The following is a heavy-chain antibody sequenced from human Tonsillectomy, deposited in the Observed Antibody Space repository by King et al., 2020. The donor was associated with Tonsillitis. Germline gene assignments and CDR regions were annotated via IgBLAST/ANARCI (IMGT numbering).Heavy chain of an antibody. CDR1: GGSISTDGYF. CDR2: IYYSGST. V-gene: IGHV4-31*03. CDR3: AGSGATFDY. J-gene: IGHJ4*02. Sequence: VQLQESGPGLVKPSQTLSLTCTVSGGSISTDGYFWSWIRQHPEQGLEWIAYIYYSGSTYYNPSLKSRVTISLDRSQNQFSLKLSSVTAADTAVYYCAGSGATFDYWGQGTLVTVSS. D-gene: IGHD2-15*01.